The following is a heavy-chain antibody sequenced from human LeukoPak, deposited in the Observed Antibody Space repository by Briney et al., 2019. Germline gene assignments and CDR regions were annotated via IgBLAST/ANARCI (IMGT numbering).Heavy chain of an antibody. D-gene: IGHD3-22*01. CDR1: GGSISSYY. CDR2: IYTSGST. Sequence: KSSETLSLTCTVSGGSISSYYWSWIRQPAGKGLEWIGRIYTSGSTNYNPSLKSRVTMSVDTSKNQFSLKLSSVTAADTAVYYCARDLGDYYDSSGYYGIGAFDIWGQGTMVTVSS. CDR3: ARDLGDYYDSSGYYGIGAFDI. V-gene: IGHV4-4*07. J-gene: IGHJ3*02.